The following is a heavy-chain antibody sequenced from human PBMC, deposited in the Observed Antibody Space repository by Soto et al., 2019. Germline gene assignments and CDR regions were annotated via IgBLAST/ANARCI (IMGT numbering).Heavy chain of an antibody. CDR2: IRYGGATSGTT. D-gene: IGHD3-10*01. Sequence: QVQLQESGPRLVKPSETLTLKCTVSGGSVSSDKYLWGWIRQPPGKGLEWVASIRYGGATSGTTSSNPSLSGRLTRSLDPSADQAALRLTSLTATYTAVYYCARHDDHRSPPLGFHIWGQGTLVTVSS. V-gene: IGHV4-39*01. CDR1: GGSVSSDKYL. CDR3: ARHDDHRSPPLGFHI. J-gene: IGHJ3*02.